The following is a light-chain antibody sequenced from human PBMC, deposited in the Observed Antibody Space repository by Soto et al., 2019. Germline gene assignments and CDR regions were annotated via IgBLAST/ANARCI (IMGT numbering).Light chain of an antibody. J-gene: IGKJ1*01. V-gene: IGKV1-27*01. CDR2: AAS. CDR3: QEYNSARTWT. CDR1: QGISNY. Sequence: DIQMTQSPSSLSASVGDRVTLTCRASQGISNYLAWYQQKPGKVPKLLIYAASTLQSGVPSRFSGSGSGTAFTLTISSLQPEDVATYYCQEYNSARTWTFGQGTKVEIK.